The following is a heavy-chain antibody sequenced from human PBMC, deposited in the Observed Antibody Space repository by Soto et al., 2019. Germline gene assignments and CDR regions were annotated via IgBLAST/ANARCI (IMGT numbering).Heavy chain of an antibody. CDR3: ARDLYNWNYWNYYYGMDV. V-gene: IGHV1-18*04. CDR1: GYTFTSYV. D-gene: IGHD1-7*01. CDR2: ISAYNGNT. J-gene: IGHJ6*02. Sequence: GASVKVSCKASGYTFTSYVISWVLQAPGQGLEWMGLISAYNGNTNYAQKLQGRVTMTTDTSISTAYMELSRLRSDDTAVYYCARDLYNWNYWNYYYGMDVWGQGTTVTVSS.